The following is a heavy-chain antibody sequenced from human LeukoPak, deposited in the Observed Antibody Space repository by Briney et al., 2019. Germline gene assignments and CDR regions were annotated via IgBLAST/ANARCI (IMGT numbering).Heavy chain of an antibody. CDR1: GFFFSSYW. CDR3: ARDRHCANGVCHSPPGMDV. D-gene: IGHD2-8*01. J-gene: IGHJ6*02. Sequence: GGSLRLSCVTSGFFFSSYWMSWVRQAPGKGLEWVADIWFDGKNEHFADSVKGRFTISRDNSKNTMYLQINSLRAEDTAVYYCARDRHCANGVCHSPPGMDVWGQGTTVTVSS. CDR2: IWFDGKNE. V-gene: IGHV3-33*08.